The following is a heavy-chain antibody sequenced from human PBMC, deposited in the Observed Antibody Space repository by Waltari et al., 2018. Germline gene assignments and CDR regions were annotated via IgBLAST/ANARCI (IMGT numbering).Heavy chain of an antibody. CDR1: GFFFSDSA. CDR2: VRTKTNNYAT. CDR3: SRHDPLDY. J-gene: IGHJ4*02. V-gene: IGHV3-73*01. Sequence: EAMVESGGDLVPPVGSLTLSCAASGFFFSDSAIHWVRQAPGKGLEWVGRVRTKTNNYATAYGAAVKGRFTISRDDSRNVAYLQMNSLKTEDTALYYCSRHDPLDYWGQGTLVTVSS.